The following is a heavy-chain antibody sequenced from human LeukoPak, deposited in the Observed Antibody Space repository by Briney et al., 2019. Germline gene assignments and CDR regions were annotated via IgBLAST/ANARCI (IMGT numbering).Heavy chain of an antibody. Sequence: PSETLSLTCTVSSGSISSYYWSWIRQRPGKGLEWIGYIYYTGSTNYNPSLKSRVTISVDTSKNQFSLNLSSVTAADTAVYYCARHGPYLGRLAWFDLWGQGTLVTVSS. D-gene: IGHD1-26*01. CDR2: IYYTGST. V-gene: IGHV4-59*08. CDR1: SGSISSYY. CDR3: ARHGPYLGRLAWFDL. J-gene: IGHJ5*02.